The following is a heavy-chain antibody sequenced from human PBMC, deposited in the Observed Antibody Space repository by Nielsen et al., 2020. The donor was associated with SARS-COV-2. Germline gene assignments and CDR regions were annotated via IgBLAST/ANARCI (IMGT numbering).Heavy chain of an antibody. CDR3: ARGAIVVVPDMDV. CDR2: IYIGGST. J-gene: IGHJ6*02. CDR1: GFTVSSNY. Sequence: GESLKISCAASGFTVSSNYMSWVRQAPGKGLEWVSVIYIGGSTYYADSVKGRFTISRDNSKNTLYLQMNSLRAEDAAIYYCARGAIVVVPDMDVWGPGTTVTVSS. V-gene: IGHV3-53*01. D-gene: IGHD2-2*01.